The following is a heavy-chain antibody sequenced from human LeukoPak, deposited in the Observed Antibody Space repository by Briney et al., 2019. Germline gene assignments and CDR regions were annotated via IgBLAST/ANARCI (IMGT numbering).Heavy chain of an antibody. CDR3: ATASYCTGGSCYFDY. D-gene: IGHD2-8*02. V-gene: IGHV5-51*01. J-gene: IGHJ4*02. CDR2: IYPADSDT. Sequence: GESLKISCKGSGYSFTSYWIGWLRQMPGKGLVWMGIIYPADSDTRYSPSFQGQVTISADKSISTAYLQWSSLKASDTAMYYCATASYCTGGSCYFDYWGQGTLVTVSS. CDR1: GYSFTSYW.